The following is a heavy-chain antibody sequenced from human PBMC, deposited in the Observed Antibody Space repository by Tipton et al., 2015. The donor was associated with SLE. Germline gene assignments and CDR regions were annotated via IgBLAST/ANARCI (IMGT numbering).Heavy chain of an antibody. CDR1: GFTFSSYA. J-gene: IGHJ6*04. Sequence: SLRLSCAASGFTFSSYAMSWVRQAPGKGLEWVSGINWNGGSTGYADSVKGRFTISRDNSNNLLYLQMNSLRAEDTAVYYCARGPSRMDVWGTGTTVTVSS. CDR2: INWNGGST. V-gene: IGHV3-20*04. CDR3: ARGPSRMDV.